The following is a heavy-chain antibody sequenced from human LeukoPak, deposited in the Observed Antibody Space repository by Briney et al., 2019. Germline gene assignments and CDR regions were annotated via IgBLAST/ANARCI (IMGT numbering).Heavy chain of an antibody. Sequence: SETLSLTCTVAGGSISSYYWGWVRHPPGRGLGWGGYIYYSGSPNYTPSLKPPLTISVATSKDHFSLKLSSVPAAEPAVYYCGRDNTGSVRGVRFDSWGQGTLVTVSS. CDR1: GGSISSYY. CDR3: GRDNTGSVRGVRFDS. V-gene: IGHV4-59*01. D-gene: IGHD3-10*01. J-gene: IGHJ4*02. CDR2: IYYSGSP.